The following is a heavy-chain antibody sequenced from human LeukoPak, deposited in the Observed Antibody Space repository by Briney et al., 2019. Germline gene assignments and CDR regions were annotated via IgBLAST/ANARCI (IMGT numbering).Heavy chain of an antibody. Sequence: GGSLRLSCAASGFTFSSYAMSWVRQAPGKGLEWVSAISGSGGSTYYADSVKGRFTISRDNSKNTLYLQMGSLRAEDMAVYYCAREEPNYYDSSGYGAFDIWGQGTMVTVSS. CDR3: AREEPNYYDSSGYGAFDI. D-gene: IGHD3-22*01. J-gene: IGHJ3*02. CDR1: GFTFSSYA. V-gene: IGHV3-23*01. CDR2: ISGSGGST.